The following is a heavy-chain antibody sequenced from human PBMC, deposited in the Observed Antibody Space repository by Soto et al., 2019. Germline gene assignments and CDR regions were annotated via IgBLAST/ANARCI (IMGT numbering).Heavy chain of an antibody. J-gene: IGHJ4*02. CDR2: ISYDGSNK. Sequence: GGSLRLSCAASGFTFSSYGMHWVRQAPGKGLEWVAVISYDGSNKYYADSVKGRFTISRDNSKNTLYLQMNSLRAEDTAVYYCARGGVQYYDSSGYPADYWGQGTLVTVSS. V-gene: IGHV3-30*03. CDR3: ARGGVQYYDSSGYPADY. D-gene: IGHD3-22*01. CDR1: GFTFSSYG.